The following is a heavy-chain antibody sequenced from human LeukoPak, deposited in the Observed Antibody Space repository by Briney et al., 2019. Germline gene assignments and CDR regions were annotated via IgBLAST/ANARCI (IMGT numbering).Heavy chain of an antibody. V-gene: IGHV3-23*01. CDR2: ISASGSGP. J-gene: IGHJ4*02. CDR3: AKNHAANYGSDYYFDS. D-gene: IGHD3-10*01. CDR1: GFNFKNYA. Sequence: PGGSLRLSCTASGFNFKNYAMSWVRQAPGKGLDWVAAISASGSGPYYLQSVKGRFTISRDNSKNTFYLQMDSLSAEDTAMYHCAKNHAANYGSDYYFDSWGQGTLVTVSS.